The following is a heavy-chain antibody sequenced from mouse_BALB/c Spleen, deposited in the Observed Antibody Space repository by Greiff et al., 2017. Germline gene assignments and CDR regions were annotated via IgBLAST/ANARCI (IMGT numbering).Heavy chain of an antibody. Sequence: QVQLQQSAAELARPGASVKMSCKASGYTFTSYTMHWVKQRPGQGLEWIGYINPSSGYTEYNQKFKDKTTLTADKSSSTAYMQLGSLTSEDSAVYYCANEGRQLGLPAWFAYWGQGTLVTVSA. J-gene: IGHJ3*01. D-gene: IGHD3-2*01. CDR1: GYTFTSYT. CDR2: INPSSGYT. V-gene: IGHV1-4*02. CDR3: ANEGRQLGLPAWFAY.